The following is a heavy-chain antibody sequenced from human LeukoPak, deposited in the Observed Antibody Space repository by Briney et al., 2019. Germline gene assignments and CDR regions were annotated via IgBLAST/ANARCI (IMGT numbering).Heavy chain of an antibody. D-gene: IGHD3-9*01. J-gene: IGHJ4*02. CDR3: TGNILTGYYPFDY. Sequence: GGSLRLSCTASGFTFGDYAMSWFRQAPGKGLEWVGFIRSKAYGVTTEYAASVKGRFTISRDDSKSIAYLQMNSLKTEDTAVYYCTGNILTGYYPFDYWGQGTLVTVSS. V-gene: IGHV3-49*03. CDR1: GFTFGDYA. CDR2: IRSKAYGVTT.